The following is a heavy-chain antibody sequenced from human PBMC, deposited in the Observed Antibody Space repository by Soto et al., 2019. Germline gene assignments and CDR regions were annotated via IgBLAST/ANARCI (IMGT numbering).Heavy chain of an antibody. J-gene: IGHJ1*01. D-gene: IGHD1-26*01. CDR2: IHHSGST. CDR1: GGSISSGENL. CDR3: ARDTGTYPYYFQR. V-gene: IGHV4-30-4*01. Sequence: SETLSLTCTVSGGSISSGENLWNWIRQSPGKGLEWIGYIHHSGSTYYNPSLKSRLTISVDTSKNQISLKLNSVTAADTAVYYCARDTGTYPYYFQRWGQGTLVTVSS.